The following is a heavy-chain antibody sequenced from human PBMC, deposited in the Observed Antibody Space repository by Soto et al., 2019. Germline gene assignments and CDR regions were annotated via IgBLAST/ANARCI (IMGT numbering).Heavy chain of an antibody. V-gene: IGHV4-34*01. CDR2: INHSGST. D-gene: IGHD6-19*01. J-gene: IGHJ5*02. CDR1: GGSFSGYY. Sequence: SETLSLTCAVYGGSFSGYYWSWIRQPPGKGLEWIGEINHSGSTNYNPSLKSRVTISVDTSKNQFSLKLSSVTAADTAVYYCARKYRSGWYDGVQMAYNWCDPRGQGTLVTVSS. CDR3: ARKYRSGWYDGVQMAYNWCDP.